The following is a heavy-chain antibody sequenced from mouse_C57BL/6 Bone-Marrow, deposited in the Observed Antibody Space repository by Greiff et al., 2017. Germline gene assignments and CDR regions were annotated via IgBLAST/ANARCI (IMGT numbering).Heavy chain of an antibody. J-gene: IGHJ3*01. D-gene: IGHD1-1*01. CDR2: ISYDGSN. CDR3: ARRGDYYGSRAWFAY. Sequence: EVQLQESGPGLVKPSQSLSLTCSVTGYSITSGYYWNWIRQFPGNKLEWMGYISYDGSNNYKPSLKNRISITRDTSKNQFVLKLNSVTTEDTATYYCARRGDYYGSRAWFAYWGQGTLVTVSA. CDR1: GYSITSGYY. V-gene: IGHV3-6*01.